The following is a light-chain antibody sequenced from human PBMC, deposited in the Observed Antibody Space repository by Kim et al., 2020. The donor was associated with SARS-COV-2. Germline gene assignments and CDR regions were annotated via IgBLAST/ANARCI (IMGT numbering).Light chain of an antibody. CDR2: QDS. CDR3: QAWDSSTRV. J-gene: IGLJ2*01. Sequence: SYELTQPPSVSVSPGQTASITCSGDKLGDKYACWYQQKPGQSPVLVIYQDSKRPSGIPERFSGSNSGNTATLTISGTQATDEADYYCQAWDSSTRVFGGG. V-gene: IGLV3-1*01. CDR1: KLGDKY.